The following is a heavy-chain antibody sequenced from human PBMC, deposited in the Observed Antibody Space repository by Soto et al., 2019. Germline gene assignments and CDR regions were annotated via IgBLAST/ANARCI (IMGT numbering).Heavy chain of an antibody. D-gene: IGHD3-10*01. J-gene: IGHJ6*02. CDR2: ISDYNGNT. V-gene: IGHV1-18*01. Sequence: QVQLVQSGAEVKRAGASVKVSCKASGYTFSSYGLSWVRQAPGQGLEWMGWISDYNGNTHYAQKFQGRVIMTTDTSTRTAYMEWRSPRSDDTAVYFCAREGYYSGSGTYSPPRYYGMDVWGQGTTVTVSS. CDR1: GYTFSSYG. CDR3: AREGYYSGSGTYSPPRYYGMDV.